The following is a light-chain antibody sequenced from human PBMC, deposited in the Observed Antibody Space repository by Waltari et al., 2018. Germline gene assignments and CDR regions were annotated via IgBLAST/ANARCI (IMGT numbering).Light chain of an antibody. CDR3: VQAVAFPLT. V-gene: IGKV2-40*01. CDR1: QSLLHSNGNTY. J-gene: IGKJ4*01. CDR2: GGS. Sequence: DTVMTQTPLSLLFTPGEPASISCSYTQSLLHSNGNTYLHLYLQKPGQSPQLLIYGGSNRASGVPERFSGSGSGTDFTLKISKVEAEDVGVYYCVQAVAFPLTFGGGTKVEIK.